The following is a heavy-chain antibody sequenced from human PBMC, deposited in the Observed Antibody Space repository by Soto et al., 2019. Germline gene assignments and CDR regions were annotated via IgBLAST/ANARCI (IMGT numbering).Heavy chain of an antibody. Sequence: PSETLSLTCAVSGGSISSGGDSWSWIRQPPGKGLEWIGYIYHSGSTYYNPSLKSRVTISVDRSKNQFSLKLSSVTAADTAVYYCARSQTTVTSYDYLGQGTLVTVSS. CDR3: ARSQTTVTSYDY. J-gene: IGHJ4*02. CDR1: GGSISSGGDS. V-gene: IGHV4-30-2*01. CDR2: IYHSGST. D-gene: IGHD4-17*01.